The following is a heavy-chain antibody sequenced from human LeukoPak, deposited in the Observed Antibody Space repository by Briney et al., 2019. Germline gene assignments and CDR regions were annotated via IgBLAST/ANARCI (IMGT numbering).Heavy chain of an antibody. D-gene: IGHD1-7*01. J-gene: IGHJ5*02. CDR1: GFTFSSYA. V-gene: IGHV3-23*01. Sequence: GGSLRLSCAASGFTFSSYAMSWVRQAPGKGLEWVSGISGSGGSTYYAASVKGRFTISSNNTNNTPNPQTNSPRAEDTAVYYCAKDRRITGTTGGWFDPWGQGTLVTVSS. CDR2: ISGSGGST. CDR3: AKDRRITGTTGGWFDP.